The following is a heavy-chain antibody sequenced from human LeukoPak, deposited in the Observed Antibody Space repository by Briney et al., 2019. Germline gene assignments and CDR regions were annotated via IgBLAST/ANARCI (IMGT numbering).Heavy chain of an antibody. CDR1: GFTFSPYW. Sequence: GGSLRLSCATSGFTFSPYWMSWVRQAPGKGLEWVSVIYSGGSTYYADSVKGRFTTSRHNSKNTLYLQMNSLRAEDTAVYYFARGGSSSGSLDYWGQGTLVTVSS. D-gene: IGHD3-10*01. J-gene: IGHJ4*02. V-gene: IGHV3-53*04. CDR2: IYSGGST. CDR3: ARGGSSSGSLDY.